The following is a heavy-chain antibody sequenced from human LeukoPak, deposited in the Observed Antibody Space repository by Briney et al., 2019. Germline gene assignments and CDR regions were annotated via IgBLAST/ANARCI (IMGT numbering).Heavy chain of an antibody. D-gene: IGHD5-12*01. CDR1: GYTLTELS. V-gene: IGHV1-24*01. Sequence: ASVKISCKVSGYTLTELSMHWVRQAPGKGLEWMGGFDPEDGETIYAQKFQGRVTMTEDTSTDTAYMELSSLRSEDTAVYYCATVCATIPASGGVYYFDYWGQGTLVTVSS. CDR2: FDPEDGET. CDR3: ATVCATIPASGGVYYFDY. J-gene: IGHJ4*02.